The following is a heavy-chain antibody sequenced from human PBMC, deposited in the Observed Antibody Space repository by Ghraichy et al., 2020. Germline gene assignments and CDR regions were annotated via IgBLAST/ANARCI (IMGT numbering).Heavy chain of an antibody. J-gene: IGHJ6*02. CDR1: GFTFSSYG. CDR2: IWYDGSNK. V-gene: IGHV3-33*01. CDR3: ARDPSSSGGFWSGYSHYYYGMDV. D-gene: IGHD3-3*01. Sequence: GGSLRLSCAASGFTFSSYGMHWVRQAPGKGLEWVAVIWYDGSNKYYADSVKGRFTISRDNSKNTLYLQMNSLRAEDTAVYYCARDPSSSGGFWSGYSHYYYGMDVWGQGTTVTVSS.